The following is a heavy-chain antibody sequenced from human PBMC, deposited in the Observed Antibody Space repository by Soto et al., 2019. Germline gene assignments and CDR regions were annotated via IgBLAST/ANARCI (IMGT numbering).Heavy chain of an antibody. V-gene: IGHV1-69*13. D-gene: IGHD1-26*01. CDR3: AVVTWEPH. CDR1: GGTLNNYL. J-gene: IGHJ4*02. Sequence: SVKLSCKASGGTLNNYLPNWVRQAPGQGLEWMGAIIPVSGPADYAQRFQGRVTITADLSTGTVYMELSSLTSDDKAVYYCAVVTWEPHWGQGTLVTVSS. CDR2: IIPVSGPA.